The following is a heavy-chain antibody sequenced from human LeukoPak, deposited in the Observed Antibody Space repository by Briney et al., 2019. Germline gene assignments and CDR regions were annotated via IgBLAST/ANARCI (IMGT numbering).Heavy chain of an antibody. V-gene: IGHV1-8*01. CDR1: GYTFTTYD. Sequence: ASVKVSCKASGYTFTTYDINWVRQAPGQGPEWMGWLNPKDGNRGYALKFQDRVTLTRDTSISTAYMELSSLRSDDTAIYYCARYVTTKAFDIWGQGTMVTVSS. CDR3: ARYVTTKAFDI. CDR2: LNPKDGNR. D-gene: IGHD4-11*01. J-gene: IGHJ3*02.